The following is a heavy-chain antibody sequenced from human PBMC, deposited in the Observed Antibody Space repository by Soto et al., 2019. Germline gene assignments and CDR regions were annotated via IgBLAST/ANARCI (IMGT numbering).Heavy chain of an antibody. J-gene: IGHJ4*02. CDR3: ARAAAYYDFWSGYYSPTNFDY. CDR1: GGSISSYY. Sequence: SETLSLTCTVSGGSISSYYWSWIRQPPGKGLEWIGYIYYSGSTNYNPSLKSRVTISVDTSKNQFSLKLSSVTAADTAVYYCARAAAYYDFWSGYYSPTNFDYWGQGTLVTVSS. V-gene: IGHV4-59*08. CDR2: IYYSGST. D-gene: IGHD3-3*01.